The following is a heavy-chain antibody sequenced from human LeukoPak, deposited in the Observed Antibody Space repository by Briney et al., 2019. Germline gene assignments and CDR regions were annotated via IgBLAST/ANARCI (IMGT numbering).Heavy chain of an antibody. J-gene: IGHJ6*03. V-gene: IGHV4-39*01. D-gene: IGHD6-6*01. Sequence: SETLSLTCTVSGGSISSSSYYWGWIRQPPGKGLEWIGSIYYSGSTYYNPSLKSRVTISVDTSKNQFSLKLSSVTAADTAVYYCARHVTSSWSTTGYYYMDVWGKGTTVTVSS. CDR3: ARHVTSSWSTTGYYYMDV. CDR1: GGSISSSSYY. CDR2: IYYSGST.